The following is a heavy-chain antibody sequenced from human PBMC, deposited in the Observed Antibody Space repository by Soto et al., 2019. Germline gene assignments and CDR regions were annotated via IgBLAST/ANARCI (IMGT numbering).Heavy chain of an antibody. D-gene: IGHD3-10*01. CDR1: GYTFTAYY. V-gene: IGHV1-2*02. CDR3: ARNMDYYYGPGSGNGHGF. Sequence: QVQLVQSGAEVKEPGDSVRVSCEASGYTFTAYYIHWVRQAPGQGLEWMGWINTKFGDTTYAQDFQSRVSMTRDMSTSTVYMELSSLTSGDTAIYYCARNMDYYYGPGSGNGHGFWGQGTTVTVFS. CDR2: INTKFGDT. J-gene: IGHJ6*02.